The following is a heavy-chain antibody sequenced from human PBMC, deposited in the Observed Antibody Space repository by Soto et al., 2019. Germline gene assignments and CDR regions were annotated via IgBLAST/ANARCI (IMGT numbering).Heavy chain of an antibody. CDR1: GFSLSSYT. CDR3: GRNVLAVTEDAVDV. Sequence: EEQLVESGGGLVKPGGSLRLSCVASGFSLSSYTMSWVRQAPGKGLEWVSSIGISIGYIYYAESVTGRFTISRDNAQNSLFLEMNSLRAEDTALYFCGRNVLAVTEDAVDVWVQGTMVTVSS. CDR2: IGISIGYI. D-gene: IGHD4-4*01. J-gene: IGHJ3*01. V-gene: IGHV3-21*01.